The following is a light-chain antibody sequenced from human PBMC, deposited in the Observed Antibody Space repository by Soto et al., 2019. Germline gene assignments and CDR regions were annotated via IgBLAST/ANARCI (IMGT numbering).Light chain of an antibody. CDR1: QSVSSY. CDR3: QQRRNWFLFT. Sequence: EIVLTQSPATLSLSPGERATLSCRASQSVSSYLAWYQQKPGQAPRLLIYDASNRATGIPARFSGSGSGTDVALTISSLEPEDFAVYYCQQRRNWFLFTFGPGTKVDIK. J-gene: IGKJ3*01. V-gene: IGKV3-11*01. CDR2: DAS.